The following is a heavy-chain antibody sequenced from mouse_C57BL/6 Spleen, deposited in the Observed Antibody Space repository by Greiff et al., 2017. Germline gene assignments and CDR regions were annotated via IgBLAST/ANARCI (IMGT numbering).Heavy chain of an antibody. Sequence: QVQLQQPGAALVMPGASVKLSCKASGYTFTSYWMHWVKQRPGQGLEWIGEIDPSDSYTNYNQKFKGNSTLTVDKSSSTAYMQLSSLTSEDSAVYYCARRDYDEGYFDVWGTGTTVTVSS. CDR2: IDPSDSYT. CDR1: GYTFTSYW. V-gene: IGHV1-69*01. J-gene: IGHJ1*03. CDR3: ARRDYDEGYFDV. D-gene: IGHD2-4*01.